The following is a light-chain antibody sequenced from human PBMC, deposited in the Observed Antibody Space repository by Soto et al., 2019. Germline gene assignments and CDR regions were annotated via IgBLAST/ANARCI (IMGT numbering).Light chain of an antibody. CDR3: HQFGNSVRT. CDR2: GAS. V-gene: IGKV3-20*01. CDR1: QSVSSTD. J-gene: IGKJ1*01. Sequence: EIVLTQSPGTLSLSPGERATLSCRASQSVSSTDLVWYQQKPGQAPRLLIYGASSRATGIPDRFSGSGSGTDFTLTISRLEPEDFAVYYCHQFGNSVRTFGKGPRWKS.